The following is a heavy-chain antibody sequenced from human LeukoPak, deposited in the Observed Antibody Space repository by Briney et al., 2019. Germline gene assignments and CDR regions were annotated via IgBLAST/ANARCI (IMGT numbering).Heavy chain of an antibody. V-gene: IGHV1-2*02. CDR1: GSKFTADY. Sequence: ASVTVSCKASGSKFTADYMPWVRQAPGQGLGFLGWINPDSGFTNYAQKFKGRVTMTRDTSISTAYLEVRSLTSDDTAVYYCAPTAEAYTSWWKVWGQGTLVTVSS. D-gene: IGHD3-16*01. CDR2: INPDSGFT. CDR3: APTAEAYTSWWKV. J-gene: IGHJ4*02.